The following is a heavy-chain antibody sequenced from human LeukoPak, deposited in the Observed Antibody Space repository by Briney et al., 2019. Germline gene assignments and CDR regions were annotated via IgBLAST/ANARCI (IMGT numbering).Heavy chain of an antibody. Sequence: KPSETLSLTCAVYGGSFSDYYWSWIRQPPGKGLEWIGKINHSGSTNYNPNPSLKSRVTISVDTSKNQFSLKLSSVTAADTAVYFCARHPRVCTNGVCSNWFDPWGQGTLVTVSS. V-gene: IGHV4-34*01. J-gene: IGHJ5*02. CDR1: GGSFSDYY. CDR3: ARHPRVCTNGVCSNWFDP. D-gene: IGHD2-8*01. CDR2: INHSGST.